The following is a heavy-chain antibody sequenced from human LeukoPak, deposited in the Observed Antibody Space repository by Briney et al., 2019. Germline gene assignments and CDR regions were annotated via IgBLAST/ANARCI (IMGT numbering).Heavy chain of an antibody. J-gene: IGHJ6*03. CDR1: GGSFSGYY. CDR3: ARGADSYCTNGVCYLYYYYYMDV. D-gene: IGHD2-8*01. Sequence: SETLSLTCAVYGGSFSGYYWSWIRQPPGKGLEWIGEINHSGSTNYNPSLKSRVTISVDTSKNQFTMKLSSVTAADMAVYYCARGADSYCTNGVCYLYYYYYMDVWGKGATVTVSS. V-gene: IGHV4-34*01. CDR2: INHSGST.